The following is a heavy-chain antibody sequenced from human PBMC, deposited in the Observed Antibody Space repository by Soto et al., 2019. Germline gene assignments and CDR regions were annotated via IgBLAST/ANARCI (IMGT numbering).Heavy chain of an antibody. D-gene: IGHD3-10*01. CDR1: GFIFSTTD. V-gene: IGHV3-23*01. Sequence: GGSLRLSCEASGFIFSTTDMSWVRQAPGKGLEWVSTIYGDGRTTYYADSVRGRFSISRDNSKNMVYLQMDSLRVDDTAIYYSVKNSGWFNSWGQGSLVTVSS. J-gene: IGHJ5*01. CDR2: IYGDGRTT. CDR3: VKNSGWFNS.